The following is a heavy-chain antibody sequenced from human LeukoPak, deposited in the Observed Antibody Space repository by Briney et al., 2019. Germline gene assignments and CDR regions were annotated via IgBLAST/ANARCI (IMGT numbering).Heavy chain of an antibody. CDR1: GDSISSYY. D-gene: IGHD1-1*01. CDR2: IYYSGST. J-gene: IGHJ5*02. Sequence: SETLSLTCTVSGDSISSYYWSWIRHPPGKGLEWIGYIYYSGSTNYNPSLKSRVTISVDTSKNQFSLKLSSVTAADTAVYYCARYKSVAHSFDPWGQGTLVTVSS. V-gene: IGHV4-59*01. CDR3: ARYKSVAHSFDP.